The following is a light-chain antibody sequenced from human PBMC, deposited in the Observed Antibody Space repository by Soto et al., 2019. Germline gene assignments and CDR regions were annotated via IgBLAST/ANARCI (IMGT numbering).Light chain of an antibody. CDR2: AAS. Sequence: IQITQAPASRSGSVADRVTITSRASQSISFYLNWYQQKPGKAYKVVIYAASNLQSGVPSRFSGSGSGTDFTLTISSLQPEDFATYYCQKSYSIPITLGQGTRLEIK. CDR1: QSISFY. J-gene: IGKJ5*01. V-gene: IGKV1-39*01. CDR3: QKSYSIPIT.